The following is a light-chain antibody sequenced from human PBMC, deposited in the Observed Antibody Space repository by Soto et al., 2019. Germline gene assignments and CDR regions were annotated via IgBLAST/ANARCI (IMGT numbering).Light chain of an antibody. CDR2: YDD. Sequence: QLVLTQPPSVSEAPRQRVTISCSGSSSNIGNNAVNWYQQLPGKAPKLLIYYDDLLPSGVSDRFSGSKSGTSASLAISGLQSEDEADYYCAAWDDSLKDVVFGGGTKLTVL. CDR1: SSNIGNNA. CDR3: AAWDDSLKDVV. V-gene: IGLV1-36*01. J-gene: IGLJ2*01.